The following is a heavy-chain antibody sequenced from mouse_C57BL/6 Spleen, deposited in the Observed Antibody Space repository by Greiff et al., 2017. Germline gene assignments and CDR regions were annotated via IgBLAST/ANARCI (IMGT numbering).Heavy chain of an antibody. CDR1: GYAFSSSW. Sequence: QVQLQQSGPELVKPGASVKISCTASGYAFSSSWMNWVKQRPGKGLEWIGRIYPGDGDTNYNGKFKGKATLTADKSSSTAYMQLSSLTSEDSAVDFYAREWTAQATSWFAYWGQGTLVTVSA. J-gene: IGHJ3*01. CDR2: IYPGDGDT. V-gene: IGHV1-82*01. CDR3: AREWTAQATSWFAY. D-gene: IGHD3-2*02.